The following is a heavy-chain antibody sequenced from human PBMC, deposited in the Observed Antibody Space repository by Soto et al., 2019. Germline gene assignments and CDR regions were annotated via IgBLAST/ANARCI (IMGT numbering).Heavy chain of an antibody. Sequence: PSETLSLTCTVSGASVSSGDYYWSWIRQPPGKGLEWMGYMYYSGRINYNPSLKSRVTISVDTSKNHFSLNLGSVTAADTAAYYCARDPGYDSSGYFVDYWGQGTLVTVSS. J-gene: IGHJ4*02. D-gene: IGHD3-22*01. CDR3: ARDPGYDSSGYFVDY. CDR1: GASVSSGDYY. V-gene: IGHV4-61*03. CDR2: MYYSGRI.